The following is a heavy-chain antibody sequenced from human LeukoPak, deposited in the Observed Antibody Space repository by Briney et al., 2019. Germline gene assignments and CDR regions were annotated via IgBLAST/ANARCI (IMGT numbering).Heavy chain of an antibody. D-gene: IGHD3-16*01. CDR2: ISYDGSNK. Sequence: GGSPRLSCAAPGFTFSNYGMHWVRQAPGKGLEWVAVISYDGSNKYYADSVKGRFTISRDNSKNTLYLQMNSLRAEVTAVYYCAKVAEGGPIDYWGQGTLVTVSS. V-gene: IGHV3-30*18. J-gene: IGHJ4*02. CDR1: GFTFSNYG. CDR3: AKVAEGGPIDY.